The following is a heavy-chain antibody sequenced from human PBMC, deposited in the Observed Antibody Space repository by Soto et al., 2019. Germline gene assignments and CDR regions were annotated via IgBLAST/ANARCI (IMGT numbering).Heavy chain of an antibody. V-gene: IGHV3-53*04. CDR2: IYSGGST. D-gene: IGHD3-22*01. CDR1: GFTVSSNY. J-gene: IGHJ4*02. Sequence: GGSLRLSCAASGFTVSSNYMSWVRQAPGKGLEWVSVIYSGGSTYYADSVKGRFTISRHNSKNTLYLQMNSLRSDDTAVYYCARDPDDSRGPYFFDYWGQGTLVTVSS. CDR3: ARDPDDSRGPYFFDY.